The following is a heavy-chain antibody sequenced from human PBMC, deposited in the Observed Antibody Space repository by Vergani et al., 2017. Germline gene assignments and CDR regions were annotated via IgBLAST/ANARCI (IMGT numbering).Heavy chain of an antibody. J-gene: IGHJ6*02. V-gene: IGHV1-69-2*01. D-gene: IGHD4-17*01. CDR3: ATPQTWTTGGMEV. Sequence: EVRLVQSGAEVKKPGATMKISCTVSVYTFTDPFMHWVKQAPGKGLEWMGLVDPEDGETIYAEKFKGRVTIAADTSTDTAHLEWSSLRSQDTAVYYCATPQTWTTGGMEVWGQGTTVIVSS. CDR1: VYTFTDPF. CDR2: VDPEDGET.